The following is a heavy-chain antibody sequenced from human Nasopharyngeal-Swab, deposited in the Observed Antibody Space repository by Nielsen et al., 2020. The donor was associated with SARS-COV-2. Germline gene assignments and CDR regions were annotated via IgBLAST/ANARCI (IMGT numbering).Heavy chain of an antibody. J-gene: IGHJ6*02. V-gene: IGHV3-7*03. D-gene: IGHD3-10*01. CDR2: IKQDGSEK. CDR1: GFTFRSYW. Sequence: GESLTISCAASGFTFRSYWMSWVRQAPGQGLEGVATIKQDGSEKYYVDSVKGRFTISRDNAKNSLYLQMNSLRAEGTAVYYCARATEGGSGSYYKPTNCYYGMDVWGQGTTVTVSS. CDR3: ARATEGGSGSYYKPTNCYYGMDV.